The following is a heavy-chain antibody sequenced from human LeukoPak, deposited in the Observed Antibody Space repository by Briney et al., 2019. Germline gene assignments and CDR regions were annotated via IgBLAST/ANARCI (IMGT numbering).Heavy chain of an antibody. J-gene: IGHJ4*02. CDR3: AKDLVVRGVIISFGLDY. CDR2: ISWNSGSI. Sequence: QSGGSLRLSCAASGFTFDDYAMHWVRQAPGKGLEWVSGISWNSGSIGYADSVKGRFTISRDNAKNSLYLQMNSLRAEDMALYYCAKDLVVRGVIISFGLDYWGQRTLVTVSS. D-gene: IGHD3-10*01. V-gene: IGHV3-9*03. CDR1: GFTFDDYA.